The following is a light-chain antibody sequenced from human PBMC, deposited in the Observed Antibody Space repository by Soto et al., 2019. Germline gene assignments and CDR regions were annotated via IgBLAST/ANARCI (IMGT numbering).Light chain of an antibody. CDR3: QQYKNWPRT. Sequence: EVVMTQSPATLSVSPGERVTLFCRASQSVSSNLAWYQQKPGQAPTLLIYDASTRATGIPARLSGSGSGTDFTLTISSLQSEDFAVYYCQQYKNWPRTFGQGTKVDIK. CDR2: DAS. J-gene: IGKJ1*01. V-gene: IGKV3-15*01. CDR1: QSVSSN.